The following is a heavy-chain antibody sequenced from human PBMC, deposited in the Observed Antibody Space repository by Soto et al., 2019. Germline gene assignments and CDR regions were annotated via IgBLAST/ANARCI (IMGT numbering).Heavy chain of an antibody. V-gene: IGHV1-69*01. J-gene: IGHJ6*02. CDR3: ARENIPMVRGTSRCDYYYGMDV. D-gene: IGHD3-10*01. CDR2: IIPIFGTA. Sequence: QVQLVQSGAEVKKPGSSVKVSCKASGGTFSSYAISWVRQAPGQGLEWMGGIIPIFGTANYAQKFQGRVAIKADESTSTAYIELSSLRSEHTAVYYCARENIPMVRGTSRCDYYYGMDVSGQRTTVTVTS. CDR1: GGTFSSYA.